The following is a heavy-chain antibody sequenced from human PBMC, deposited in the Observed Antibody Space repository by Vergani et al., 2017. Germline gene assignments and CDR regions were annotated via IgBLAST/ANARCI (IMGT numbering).Heavy chain of an antibody. CDR3: AREYSSTSGRAFDV. Sequence: QLVESGGGWVKPGGSLRLSCVVSGFDFSSYIMNWVRQAPGQGLEWVSFVSTGTKSQSYAESVKGRFTISRDSAKNSLYLQMDSLRAEDTAVYYCAREYSSTSGRAFDVWGQGTKVTVSS. CDR1: GFDFSSYI. CDR2: VSTGTKSQ. D-gene: IGHD2-2*01. V-gene: IGHV3-48*01. J-gene: IGHJ3*01.